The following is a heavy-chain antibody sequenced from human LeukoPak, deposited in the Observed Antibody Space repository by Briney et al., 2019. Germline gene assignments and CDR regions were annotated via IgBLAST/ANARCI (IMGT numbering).Heavy chain of an antibody. CDR1: GFTFRSYD. D-gene: IGHD5-12*01. CDR2: IISSGSTI. J-gene: IGHJ4*02. V-gene: IGHV3-48*03. Sequence: GGSLSLSCAASGFTFRSYDMNWGRPAPGKGLGWVSYIISSGSTIYYADSVNGRFTISRDNAKNSLYLQMNSLRAEDTAVYYCASGLGNFDYWGQGTLVTVSS. CDR3: ASGLGNFDY.